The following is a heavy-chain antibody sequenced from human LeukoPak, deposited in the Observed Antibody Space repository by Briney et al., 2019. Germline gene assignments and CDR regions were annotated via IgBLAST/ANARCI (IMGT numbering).Heavy chain of an antibody. V-gene: IGHV3-74*01. J-gene: IGHJ5*02. D-gene: IGHD3-22*01. CDR1: GDSISNDNW. CDR3: ASSSGGFNWFDP. Sequence: ETLSLTCAVSGDSISNDNWWSWVRQSPGNGLVWVSRINSDGSSTNYADSVKGRFTISRDNAKNTLYLQMNSLRVEDTAVYYCASSSGGFNWFDPWGQGTLVTVSS. CDR2: INSDGSST.